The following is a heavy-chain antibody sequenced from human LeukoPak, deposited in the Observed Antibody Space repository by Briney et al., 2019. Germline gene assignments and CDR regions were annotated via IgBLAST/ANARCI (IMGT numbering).Heavy chain of an antibody. D-gene: IGHD3-16*01. V-gene: IGHV3-74*01. CDR3: ARDTFGGSSS. J-gene: IGHJ4*01. Sequence: GGALRLSCAASGFTFSSYWMHWVRQAPGKGRVWVSRINSDGSSTSYADSVKGRFTISRDNAKNMVYLQMNSLRDEDTAVYYCARDTFGGSSSWGQGTLVTVSS. CDR2: INSDGSST. CDR1: GFTFSSYW.